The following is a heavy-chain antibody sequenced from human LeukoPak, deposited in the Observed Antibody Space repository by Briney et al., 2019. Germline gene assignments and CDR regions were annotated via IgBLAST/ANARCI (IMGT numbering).Heavy chain of an antibody. J-gene: IGHJ4*02. Sequence: SVKVSCKASGGTFSSFAISWVRQAPGQGLEWMGGIIPIFGTANYAQKFQGRVTITADESTSTAYMELSSLRSEDTAVYYCARRNYYDSSGYYDIDYWGQGTLVTVSS. V-gene: IGHV1-69*13. CDR3: ARRNYYDSSGYYDIDY. CDR2: IIPIFGTA. CDR1: GGTFSSFA. D-gene: IGHD3-22*01.